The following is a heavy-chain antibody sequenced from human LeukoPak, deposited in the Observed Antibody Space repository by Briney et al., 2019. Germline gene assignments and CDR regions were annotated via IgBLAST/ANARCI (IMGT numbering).Heavy chain of an antibody. CDR1: GYTFTGYY. Sequence: ASVKVSCKASGYTFTGYYMHWVRQAPGQGPEWMGWINPNSGGTNYAQKFQGRVTMTRDTSISTAYMELSRLRSDDTAVYYCARVRRDGYNLSPRYFDYWGQGTLVTVSS. CDR3: ARVRRDGYNLSPRYFDY. J-gene: IGHJ4*02. CDR2: INPNSGGT. V-gene: IGHV1-2*02. D-gene: IGHD5-24*01.